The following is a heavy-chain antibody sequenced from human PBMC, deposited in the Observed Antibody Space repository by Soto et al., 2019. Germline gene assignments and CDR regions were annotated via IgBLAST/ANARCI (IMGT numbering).Heavy chain of an antibody. Sequence: PVKVSCKASGYTFTSYAMHWVRQAPGQRLEWMGWINAGNGNTKYSQKFQGRVTITRDTSASTAYMELSSLRSEDTAVYYCARGGGWYVWFDPWGQGTLVTVSS. CDR2: INAGNGNT. V-gene: IGHV1-3*01. CDR1: GYTFTSYA. D-gene: IGHD6-19*01. CDR3: ARGGGWYVWFDP. J-gene: IGHJ5*02.